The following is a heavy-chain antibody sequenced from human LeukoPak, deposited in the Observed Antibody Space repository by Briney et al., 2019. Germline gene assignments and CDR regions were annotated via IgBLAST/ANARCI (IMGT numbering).Heavy chain of an antibody. Sequence: PGGSLRLSCAVSGFTVSSNYMSWVRQAPGKGLEWVSVIYSGGSTYYADSVKGRFTISRDNSKDTLYLQMTSLRAEDTAVYYCARERQYYFDYWGQGTLVTVSS. V-gene: IGHV3-53*01. CDR3: ARERQYYFDY. CDR2: IYSGGST. J-gene: IGHJ4*02. CDR1: GFTVSSNY.